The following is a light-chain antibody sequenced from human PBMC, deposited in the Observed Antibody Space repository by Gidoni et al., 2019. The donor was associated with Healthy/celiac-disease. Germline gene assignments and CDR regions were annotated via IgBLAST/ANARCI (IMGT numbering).Light chain of an antibody. CDR1: SSDVGGYNY. J-gene: IGLJ3*02. CDR2: EVS. V-gene: IGLV2-8*01. Sequence: QSALTHPPSASVSPGQSVTISCTGTSSDVGGYNYVSWYQQHPGKAPKLMIYEVSKRPSGVPDRFSGLQAEDEADYYCSSYAGSNNWVFGGGTKLTVL. CDR3: SSYAGSNNWV.